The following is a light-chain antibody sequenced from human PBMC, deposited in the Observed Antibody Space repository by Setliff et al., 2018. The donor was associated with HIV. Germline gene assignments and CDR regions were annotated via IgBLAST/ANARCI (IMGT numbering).Light chain of an antibody. V-gene: IGLV2-14*03. J-gene: IGLJ3*02. CDR1: TTDVGAYNF. Sequence: QSVLAQPASVSGSPGQSITISCTGTTTDVGAYNFVSWYQQHPGKAPRLIIFDVNYRPSGVSNRFSGSKSGNTASLTISGLQAGDEADYYCSSYTSSSSLVFGGGTKVTVL. CDR3: SSYTSSSSLV. CDR2: DVN.